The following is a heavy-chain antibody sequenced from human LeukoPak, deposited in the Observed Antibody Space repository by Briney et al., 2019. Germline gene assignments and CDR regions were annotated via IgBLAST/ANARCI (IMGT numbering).Heavy chain of an antibody. J-gene: IGHJ6*03. CDR3: ARRLDYYYYMDV. V-gene: IGHV3-21*01. CDR2: ISSGSSYI. CDR1: GFTFSSYS. Sequence: GGSLRLSCAASGFTFSSYSMNWVRQAPGKGLEWVSSISSGSSYIYYADSVKGRFTISRDNAKNSLYLQMNSLRAEDTAVYYCARRLDYYYYMDVWGKETTVTVSS.